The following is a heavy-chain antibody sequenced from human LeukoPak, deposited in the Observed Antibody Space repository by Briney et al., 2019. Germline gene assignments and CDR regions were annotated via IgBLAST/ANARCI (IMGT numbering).Heavy chain of an antibody. Sequence: SVPVMVKPTETLRLTCTVSGISLINARMAESSIRQPPGPPLAWLAHIFSNDEKSYSTSLKSRLTISKDTSKSQVVLTMTNMDPVDTATYYCARISGRYYGSGSPHDYWGQGTLVTVSS. D-gene: IGHD3-10*01. J-gene: IGHJ4*02. CDR3: ARISGRYYGSGSPHDY. V-gene: IGHV2-26*01. CDR1: GISLINARMA. CDR2: IFSNDEK.